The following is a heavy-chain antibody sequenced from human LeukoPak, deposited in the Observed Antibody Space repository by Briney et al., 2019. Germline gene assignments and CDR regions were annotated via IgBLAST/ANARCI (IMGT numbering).Heavy chain of an antibody. CDR2: IKQDGSEK. CDR3: ARENYGGNSGFRWYFDL. D-gene: IGHD4-23*01. Sequence: PGGSLRLSCAASGFTFSSYWMSWVRQAPGKGLEWVANIKQDGSEKYYVDSVKGRFTISRDNAKNSLYLQMNSLRAEDTAVYYCARENYGGNSGFRWYFDLWGRGTLVTVSS. V-gene: IGHV3-7*03. J-gene: IGHJ2*01. CDR1: GFTFSSYW.